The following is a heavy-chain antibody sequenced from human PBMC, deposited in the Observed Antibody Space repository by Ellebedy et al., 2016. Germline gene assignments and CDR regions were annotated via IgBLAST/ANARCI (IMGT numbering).Heavy chain of an antibody. CDR3: AGGPSTVTSVYGMDV. V-gene: IGHV4-61*01. Sequence: SETLSLTXTVSGGSVSSGSYYWSWIRQPPGKGLEWIGYIYYSGSTNYNPSLKSRVTISVDTSKNQFSLKLSSVTAADTAVYYCAGGPSTVTSVYGMDVWGQGTTVTVSS. CDR2: IYYSGST. J-gene: IGHJ6*02. CDR1: GGSVSSGSYY. D-gene: IGHD4-17*01.